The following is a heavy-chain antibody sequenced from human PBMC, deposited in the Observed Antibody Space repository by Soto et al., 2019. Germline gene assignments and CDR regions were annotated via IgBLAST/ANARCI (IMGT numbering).Heavy chain of an antibody. V-gene: IGHV4-34*01. Sequence: QVLLQQWGAGLLHPSKPLSPTSAVYGWFFSGYCWCCLRQPPGKRLGWIGEINHSGSTNYNPSLKSRVTISVDTSKNQFSLKLSSVTAADTAVYYCARGEYSNYYYYYMDVWGKGTTVTVSS. CDR3: ARGEYSNYYYYYMDV. D-gene: IGHD4-4*01. CDR2: INHSGST. J-gene: IGHJ6*03. CDR1: GWFFSGYC.